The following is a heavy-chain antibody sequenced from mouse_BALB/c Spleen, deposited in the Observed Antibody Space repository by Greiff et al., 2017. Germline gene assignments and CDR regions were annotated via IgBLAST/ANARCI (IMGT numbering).Heavy chain of an antibody. Sequence: EVMLVESGGGLVQPGGSLRLSCATSGFTFTDYYMSWVRQPPGKALEWLGFIRNKANGYTTEYSASVKGRFTISRDNSQSILYLQMNTLRAEDSATYYCASFYDYFDYWGQGTTLTVSS. J-gene: IGHJ2*01. V-gene: IGHV7-3*02. CDR3: ASFYDYFDY. CDR1: GFTFTDYY. D-gene: IGHD1-1*01. CDR2: IRNKANGYTT.